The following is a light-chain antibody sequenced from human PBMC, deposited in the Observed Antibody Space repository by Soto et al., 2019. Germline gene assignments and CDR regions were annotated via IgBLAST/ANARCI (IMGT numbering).Light chain of an antibody. CDR1: SSDVGGYNY. CDR2: KVS. J-gene: IGLJ2*01. Sequence: QSAPTQPPSASGSPGQSVTISWTGTSSDVGGYNYVSWYQQHPGKAPKLMISKVSKRPSGVPDRFSGSKSGNTASLTVSGLQAEDEADYYCSSFAGNNNLVFGGGTKLTVL. CDR3: SSFAGNNNLV. V-gene: IGLV2-8*01.